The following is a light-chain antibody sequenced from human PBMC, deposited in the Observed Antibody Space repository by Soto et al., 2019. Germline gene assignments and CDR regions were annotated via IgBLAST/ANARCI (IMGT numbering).Light chain of an antibody. J-gene: IGLJ1*01. CDR3: RSYTSRSTSYV. CDR1: SSDVGDYNY. Sequence: QSALTQPASVSGSPGQSITISCTGTSSDVGDYNYVSWYQQYPGKAPKLMIYEVSDRPSGVSNRFSGSKSGNTASLTISGLQAEDEADYYCRSYTSRSTSYVFGTGTKLTVL. V-gene: IGLV2-14*01. CDR2: EVS.